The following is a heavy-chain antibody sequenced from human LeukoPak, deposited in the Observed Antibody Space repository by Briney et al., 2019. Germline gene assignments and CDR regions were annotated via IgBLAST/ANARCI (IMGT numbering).Heavy chain of an antibody. D-gene: IGHD2/OR15-2a*01. CDR1: GFTFSDYY. V-gene: IGHV3-11*01. J-gene: IGHJ6*02. CDR3: AKDLSYLYGMDV. CDR2: ISSSGSTI. Sequence: PGGSLRLSCAASGFTFSDYYMSWIRQAPGKGLEWVSYISSSGSTIYYADSVKGRFTISRDNAKNSLYLQMNSLRTEDTALYYCAKDLSYLYGMDVWGQGTTVTVSS.